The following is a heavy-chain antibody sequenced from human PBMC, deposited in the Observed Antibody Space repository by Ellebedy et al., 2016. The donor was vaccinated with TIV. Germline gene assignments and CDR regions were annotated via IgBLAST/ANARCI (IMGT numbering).Heavy chain of an antibody. V-gene: IGHV1-69*13. CDR2: IIPIFGTP. Sequence: SVKVSXXASGGTLSSYAISWVRQAPGQGLECMGGIIPIFGTPNYAQKFQGRVTITADESTSTVYMELSSLRSEDTAVYYCARESPDSNNEGAFDIWGQGTMVTVSS. CDR1: GGTLSSYA. J-gene: IGHJ3*02. CDR3: ARESPDSNNEGAFDI. D-gene: IGHD4-11*01.